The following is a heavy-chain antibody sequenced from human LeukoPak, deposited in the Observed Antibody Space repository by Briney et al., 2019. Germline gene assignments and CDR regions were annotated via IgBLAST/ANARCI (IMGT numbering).Heavy chain of an antibody. CDR1: GFTVSSNY. V-gene: IGHV3-66*01. CDR3: ARDTFYYGSGSRRSIDY. J-gene: IGHJ4*02. CDR2: IYSGGST. Sequence: GGSLRLSCAASGFTVSSNYMSWVRQAPGKGLEWVSVIYSGGSTYYADSVKGRFTISRDNSKNTLYLQMNSLRAEDTAVYYCARDTFYYGSGSRRSIDYWGQGTLVTVSS. D-gene: IGHD3-10*01.